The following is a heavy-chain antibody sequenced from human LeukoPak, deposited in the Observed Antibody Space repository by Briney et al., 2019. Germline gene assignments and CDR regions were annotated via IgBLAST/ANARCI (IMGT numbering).Heavy chain of an antibody. V-gene: IGHV4-61*01. CDR2: IYYSGST. D-gene: IGHD3-3*01. CDR1: GGSVSSGSYY. J-gene: IGHJ4*02. Sequence: PSQTLSLTCTVSGGSVSSGSYYWSWIRQPPGKGLEWIGYIYYSGSTNYNPSLKSRVTISVDTSKNQFSLKLSSVTAADTAVYYCARVGPGDFWSGYNFDYWGQGTLVTVSS. CDR3: ARVGPGDFWSGYNFDY.